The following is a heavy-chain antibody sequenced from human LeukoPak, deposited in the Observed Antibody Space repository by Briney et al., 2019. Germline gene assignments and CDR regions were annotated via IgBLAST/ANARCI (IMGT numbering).Heavy chain of an antibody. V-gene: IGHV4-39*01. CDR2: IYYSGST. Sequence: GSLRLSCAASGFTFSNYWMIWIRQPPGKGLEWIGSIYYSGSTYYNPSLKSRVTISVDTSKNQFSLKLRSVTAADTAVYYCARTMTMILVVKGYYHDYWGQGTLVTVSS. D-gene: IGHD3-22*01. J-gene: IGHJ4*02. CDR1: GFTFSNYW. CDR3: ARTMTMILVVKGYYHDY.